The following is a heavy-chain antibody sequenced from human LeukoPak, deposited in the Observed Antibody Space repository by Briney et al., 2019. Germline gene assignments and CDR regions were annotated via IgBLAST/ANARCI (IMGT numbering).Heavy chain of an antibody. CDR2: INPSGGST. V-gene: IGHV1-46*01. Sequence: ASVKVSCKASGYTFTSYYMHWVRQAPGQGLEWMGIINPSGGSTSYAQKFQGRVTMTRDTSTSTVYMELSSLRSEDTAVYYCARTFYDSSGYYYYYYGMDVWGQGTTVTVSS. J-gene: IGHJ6*02. CDR1: GYTFTSYY. CDR3: ARTFYDSSGYYYYYYGMDV. D-gene: IGHD3-22*01.